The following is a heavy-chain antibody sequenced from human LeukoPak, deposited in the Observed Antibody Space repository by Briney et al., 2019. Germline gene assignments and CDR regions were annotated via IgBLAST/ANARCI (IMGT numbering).Heavy chain of an antibody. CDR2: IFYNGGA. D-gene: IGHD3-16*02. Sequence: SETLSLTCTVSGASISSSSYYWGWIRQPPGKGLEWIVSIFYNGGAYYNPSLKSRVTISVDTSKNQFSLRLSSVTASETTVYYCARGMRDYVWGSYRYSTPFDYWGQGTLVTVSS. J-gene: IGHJ4*02. V-gene: IGHV4-39*01. CDR3: ARGMRDYVWGSYRYSTPFDY. CDR1: GASISSSSYY.